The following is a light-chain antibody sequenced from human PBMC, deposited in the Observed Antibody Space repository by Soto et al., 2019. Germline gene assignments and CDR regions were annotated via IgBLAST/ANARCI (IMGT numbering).Light chain of an antibody. CDR2: GTS. Sequence: EIVMTPSPATLSVSPGERATLSCRASQSVSSNLAWYQQTPGQSPRLLIYGTSTRATGIPARFSGSGSGTEFTLTISSLQSEDFAVYYCQQYGSSPPLTFGGGTKVDIK. CDR3: QQYGSSPPLT. CDR1: QSVSSN. J-gene: IGKJ4*01. V-gene: IGKV3-15*01.